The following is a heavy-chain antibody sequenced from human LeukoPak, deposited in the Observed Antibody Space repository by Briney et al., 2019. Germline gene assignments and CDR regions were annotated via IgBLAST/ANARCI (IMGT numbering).Heavy chain of an antibody. V-gene: IGHV4-61*02. Sequence: SETLSLTCTVSGGSISSGSHYWTWIRQPAGKGLEWIGRIYTSGSTNYNPSLKSRVTISVDTSKNQFSLKLSSVTAADTAVYYCARVATAGTYYFDYWGQGTLVTVSS. CDR3: ARVATAGTYYFDY. J-gene: IGHJ4*02. CDR2: IYTSGST. CDR1: GGSISSGSHY. D-gene: IGHD6-13*01.